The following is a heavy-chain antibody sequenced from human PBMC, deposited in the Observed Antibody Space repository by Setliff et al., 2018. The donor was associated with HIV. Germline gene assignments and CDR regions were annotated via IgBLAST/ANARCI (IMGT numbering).Heavy chain of an antibody. Sequence: PSETLSLTCSVSGDSISSGSYYWSWIRLPAGKGLEWIGQIHTTGSTNYNPSLKSRLTISIDTSKNQFSLNLDSVTTTDTAVYYCARRTFGSGRIDPWGQGTLVTVSS. J-gene: IGHJ5*02. V-gene: IGHV4-61*09. CDR3: ARRTFGSGRIDP. CDR2: IHTTGST. CDR1: GDSISSGSYY. D-gene: IGHD3-16*01.